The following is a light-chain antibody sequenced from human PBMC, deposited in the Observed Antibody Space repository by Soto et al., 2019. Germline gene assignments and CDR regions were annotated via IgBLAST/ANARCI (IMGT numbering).Light chain of an antibody. J-gene: IGLJ2*01. CDR3: QVWDSSSDHVV. CDR1: NIGSKS. V-gene: IGLV3-21*02. Sequence: SSELTQPPSVSVAPGQTARIPCGGNNIGSKSVNWYQHKPGQAPVLVVYDDSDRPSGIPDRFSGSNSGNTATLTISRVEVGDEADYYCQVWDSSSDHVVFGGGTKLTVL. CDR2: DDS.